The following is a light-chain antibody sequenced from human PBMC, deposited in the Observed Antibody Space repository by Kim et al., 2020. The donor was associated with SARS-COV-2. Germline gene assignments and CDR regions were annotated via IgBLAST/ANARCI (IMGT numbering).Light chain of an antibody. J-gene: IGLJ3*02. Sequence: SELTQPPSASGTPGQRVTISCSGSSSNIGSNTVHWYQQLPGTAPKLLIYSNNQRPSGVPDRFSGSKSGTSASLAISGLQSEDEADYYCAAWDDSLNGQVFGGGTQLTVL. CDR2: SNN. CDR1: SSNIGSNT. CDR3: AAWDDSLNGQV. V-gene: IGLV1-44*01.